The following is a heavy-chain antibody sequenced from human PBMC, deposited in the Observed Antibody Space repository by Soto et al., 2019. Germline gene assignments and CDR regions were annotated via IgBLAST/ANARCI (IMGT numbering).Heavy chain of an antibody. CDR3: ARVRKGIAAKYYYYGMDV. Sequence: GASVKVSCKASGYTFTGYYMHWGRQAPGQRLEWMGWINPNSGGTNYAQKFQGWVTMTRDTSISTAYMELSRLRSDDTAVYYCARVRKGIAAKYYYYGMDVWGQGTTVTVSS. V-gene: IGHV1-2*04. CDR1: GYTFTGYY. D-gene: IGHD6-13*01. CDR2: INPNSGGT. J-gene: IGHJ6*02.